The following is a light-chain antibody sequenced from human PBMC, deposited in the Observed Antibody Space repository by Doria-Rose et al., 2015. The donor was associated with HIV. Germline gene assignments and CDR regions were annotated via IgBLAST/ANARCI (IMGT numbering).Light chain of an antibody. J-gene: IGKJ1*01. CDR2: DGS. Sequence: EIVLTQSPGTPSLSPGERATLSCRASQSFSSTYLAWYQQKPGQAPSLLIYDGSTRATGIPDRFSASGSGTDFTLTINGLEPEDFALYYCHQYGTSWTFGQGTKVEI. V-gene: IGKV3-20*01. CDR1: QSFSSTY. CDR3: HQYGTSWT.